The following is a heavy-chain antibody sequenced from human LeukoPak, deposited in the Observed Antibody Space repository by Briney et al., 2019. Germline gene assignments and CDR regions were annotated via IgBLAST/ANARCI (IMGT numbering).Heavy chain of an antibody. CDR3: ARHYLHYDILTGYYKGGNWFDP. V-gene: IGHV4-59*08. CDR2: ITNSGTT. CDR1: GESISSHY. Sequence: SETLSLTCNVSGESISSHYWSWTRQSPGKGPEWIGYITNSGTTKFNPSLKSRVTISVDTSKNQFSLKLSSVTAADTAVYYCARHYLHYDILTGYYKGGNWFDPWGQGTLVTVSS. J-gene: IGHJ5*02. D-gene: IGHD3-9*01.